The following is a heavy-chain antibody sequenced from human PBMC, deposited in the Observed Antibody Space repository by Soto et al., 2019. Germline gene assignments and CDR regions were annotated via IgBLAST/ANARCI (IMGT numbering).Heavy chain of an antibody. CDR1: GGTFSSYA. CDR2: IIPIFGTA. J-gene: IGHJ6*02. CDR3: ARGRRYYDFWSGYYPDFYYYYGMDV. D-gene: IGHD3-3*01. V-gene: IGHV1-69*01. Sequence: QVQLVQSGAEVKKPGSSVKVSCKASGGTFSSYAISWVRQAPGQGLEWMGGIIPIFGTANYAQKFQGRVTITADESTSTAYMGLSSLRSEDTAVYYCARGRRYYDFWSGYYPDFYYYYGMDVWGRGTTVTVSS.